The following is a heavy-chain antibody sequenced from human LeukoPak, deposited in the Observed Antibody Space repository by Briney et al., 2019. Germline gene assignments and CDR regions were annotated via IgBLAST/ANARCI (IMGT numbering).Heavy chain of an antibody. CDR1: GGSISSGGYY. Sequence: PSQTLSLTCTVSGGSISSGGYYWSWIRQQPGKGLEWIGYIYYSGSTYYNPSLKSRVTISVDTSKNQFSLKLSSVTAADTAVYCCARRFGSGDWVFDYWGQGTLVTVSS. J-gene: IGHJ4*02. CDR3: ARRFGSGDWVFDY. V-gene: IGHV4-31*03. D-gene: IGHD3-10*01. CDR2: IYYSGST.